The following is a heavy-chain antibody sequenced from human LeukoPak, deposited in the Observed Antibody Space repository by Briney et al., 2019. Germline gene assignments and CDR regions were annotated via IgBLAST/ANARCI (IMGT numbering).Heavy chain of an antibody. Sequence: PSETLSLTCAVYGGSFSGYYWSWIRQPPGKGLEWIGEINHSGSTNYNPSLKSRVTISVDKSKNQFSLKLSSVTAADTAVYYCARLFDYGDEFDYWGQGTLVTVSS. CDR3: ARLFDYGDEFDY. CDR2: INHSGST. D-gene: IGHD4-17*01. J-gene: IGHJ4*02. CDR1: GGSFSGYY. V-gene: IGHV4-34*01.